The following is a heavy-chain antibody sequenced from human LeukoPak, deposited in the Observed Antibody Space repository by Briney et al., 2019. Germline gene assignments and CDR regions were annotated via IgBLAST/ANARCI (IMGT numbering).Heavy chain of an antibody. Sequence: GGSLRLSCAASGFTFSDYYMSWVRQAPGKGLEWVSVIYSGGSTYYADSVKGRFTISRDNSKNTLYLQMNSLRAEDTAVYYCARVKVAVAAFDYWGQGTLVTVSS. CDR1: GFTFSDYY. D-gene: IGHD6-19*01. V-gene: IGHV3-53*01. CDR2: IYSGGST. J-gene: IGHJ4*02. CDR3: ARVKVAVAAFDY.